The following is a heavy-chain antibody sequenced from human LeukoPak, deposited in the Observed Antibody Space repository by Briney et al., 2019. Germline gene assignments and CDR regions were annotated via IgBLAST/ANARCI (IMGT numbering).Heavy chain of an antibody. CDR2: ISGSGGST. V-gene: IGHV3-23*01. Sequence: PGGSLRLSCAASGFTFSSYAMSWVRQAPGKGLEWVSAISGSGGSTYYADSVKGRFTISRDNSKNTLYLQMNSLRAEDTAVYYCAGFGELFQTFDYWGQGTLVTVSS. J-gene: IGHJ4*02. CDR3: AGFGELFQTFDY. D-gene: IGHD3-10*01. CDR1: GFTFSSYA.